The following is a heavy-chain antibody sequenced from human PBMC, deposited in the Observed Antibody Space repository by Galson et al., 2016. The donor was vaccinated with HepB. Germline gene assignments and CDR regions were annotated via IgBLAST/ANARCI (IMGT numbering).Heavy chain of an antibody. Sequence: SLRLSCAASGFSFSNYGMHWVRQAPGKGLEWVAVMSYAGSNEYYADSVKGRFTISRDNSKNTLYLQMNSLGAEDTAVYYFAKDRRLLWFGEFNYYMDVWGKGTTVTVSS. J-gene: IGHJ6*03. V-gene: IGHV3-30*18. CDR2: MSYAGSNE. CDR3: AKDRRLLWFGEFNYYMDV. CDR1: GFSFSNYG. D-gene: IGHD3-10*01.